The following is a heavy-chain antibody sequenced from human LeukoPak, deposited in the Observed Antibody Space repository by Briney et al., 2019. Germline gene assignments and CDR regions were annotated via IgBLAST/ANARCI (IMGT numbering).Heavy chain of an antibody. CDR2: ISSSSSTI. CDR1: GFTFSSYS. D-gene: IGHD6-13*01. J-gene: IGHJ4*02. Sequence: GGSLRLSCAASGFTFSSYSMNWVRQAPGKGLEWVSYISSSSSTIYYADSVKGRFTISRDNAKNSLYLQMISLRDEDTAVYYCAREQQLADDYWGQGTLVTVSS. CDR3: AREQQLADDY. V-gene: IGHV3-48*02.